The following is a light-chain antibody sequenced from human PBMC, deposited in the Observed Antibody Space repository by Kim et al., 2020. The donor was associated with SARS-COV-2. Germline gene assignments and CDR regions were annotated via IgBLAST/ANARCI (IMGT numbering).Light chain of an antibody. Sequence: SPGKSATLSCRASHRVSSDLAWYQQKPGQAPRLLICGASTRATGIPARFSGSGSGTEFTLTISSLQSEDFAVYYCQQYNNWPYTFGQGTKLEI. CDR3: QQYNNWPYT. J-gene: IGKJ2*01. CDR2: GAS. CDR1: HRVSSD. V-gene: IGKV3-15*01.